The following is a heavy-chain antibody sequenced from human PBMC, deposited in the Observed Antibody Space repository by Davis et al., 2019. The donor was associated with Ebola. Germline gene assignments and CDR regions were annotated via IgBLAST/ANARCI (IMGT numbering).Heavy chain of an antibody. D-gene: IGHD6-13*01. CDR2: IYLGDSET. CDR1: GYKFSNFW. J-gene: IGHJ4*02. Sequence: GESLKISCTGSGYKFSNFWIGWVRQLPGKGLEWMGIIYLGDSETRYSPSFKGQVTISADKSSSSAYLMWSSLKASDTAMYYCARQVLDYSSSWVDWGQGTLVTVSS. V-gene: IGHV5-51*01. CDR3: ARQVLDYSSSWVD.